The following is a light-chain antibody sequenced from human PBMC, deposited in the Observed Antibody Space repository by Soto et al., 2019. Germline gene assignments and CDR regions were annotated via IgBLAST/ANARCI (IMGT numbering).Light chain of an antibody. CDR1: QSVNRN. CDR3: QQRSNWT. CDR2: DAS. V-gene: IGKV3-11*01. Sequence: EIVLTHSPGTLSLSPWERATLSCRASQSVNRNLAWYRQKPGQAPRLLIFDASKRATGIPARFSGGGSGTDFTLTISSLEPEDFAFYYCQQRSNWTFGQGTKVDIK. J-gene: IGKJ1*01.